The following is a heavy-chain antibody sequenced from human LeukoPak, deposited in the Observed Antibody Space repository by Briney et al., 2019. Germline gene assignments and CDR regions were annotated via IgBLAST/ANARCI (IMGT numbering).Heavy chain of an antibody. Sequence: GGSLRLSCAASGFTFSGYAIHWVRQAPGKGLEWVAVISYDGSNKCYADSVKGRFTISRDNSKNTLYLQMNSLRAEDTAVYYCARDPGSGYDSSGYYYRWFDPWGQGTLVTVSS. CDR2: ISYDGSNK. D-gene: IGHD3-22*01. CDR3: ARDPGSGYDSSGYYYRWFDP. V-gene: IGHV3-30-3*01. J-gene: IGHJ5*02. CDR1: GFTFSGYA.